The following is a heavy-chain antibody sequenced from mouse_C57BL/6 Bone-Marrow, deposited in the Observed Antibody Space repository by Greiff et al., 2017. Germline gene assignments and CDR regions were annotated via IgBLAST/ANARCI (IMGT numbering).Heavy chain of an antibody. Sequence: EVHLVESGAELVRPGASVKLSCTASGFNIKDDYMHWVKQRPEQGLEWIGWIDPENGDTEYASKFQGKATITADTSSNTAYLQLSSLTSEDTAVYYCTTAGDYWGQGTTLTVSS. V-gene: IGHV14-4*01. CDR2: IDPENGDT. J-gene: IGHJ2*01. D-gene: IGHD3-3*01. CDR1: GFNIKDDY. CDR3: TTAGDY.